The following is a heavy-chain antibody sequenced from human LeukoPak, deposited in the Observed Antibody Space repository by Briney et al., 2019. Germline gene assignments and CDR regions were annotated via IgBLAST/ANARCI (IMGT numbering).Heavy chain of an antibody. J-gene: IGHJ4*02. V-gene: IGHV4-34*01. Sequence: SETLSLTCAVYGGSFSGYYWSWIRQPPGRGLEWIGEINHSGSTNYNPSFKSRVTISVDTSKNQFSLKLSSVTAADTAVYYCARARGAYYGSGSYYPSSSYFDYWGQGTLVTVSS. CDR1: GGSFSGYY. D-gene: IGHD3-10*01. CDR3: ARARGAYYGSGSYYPSSSYFDY. CDR2: INHSGST.